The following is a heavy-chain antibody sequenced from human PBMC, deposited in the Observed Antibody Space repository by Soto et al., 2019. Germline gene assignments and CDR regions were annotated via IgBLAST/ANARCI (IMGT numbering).Heavy chain of an antibody. Sequence: SDTLSLTCTVSGGSMRNYFWTWIRQPPGKGREWIGYIHYSGTTSFFPSYNPSLRSRVTISEDTSKNQFSLKLLSVTTADTAVYFCAAGEASSRNLAPYYLDFWGQGTLVTVSS. CDR3: AAGEASSRNLAPYYLDF. V-gene: IGHV4-59*07. J-gene: IGHJ4*02. CDR2: IHYSGTT. CDR1: GGSMRNYF. D-gene: IGHD6-13*01.